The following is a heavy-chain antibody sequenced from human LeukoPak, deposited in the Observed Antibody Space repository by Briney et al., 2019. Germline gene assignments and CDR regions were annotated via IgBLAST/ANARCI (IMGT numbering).Heavy chain of an antibody. J-gene: IGHJ4*02. CDR1: GYTFTSYG. D-gene: IGHD1-7*01. V-gene: IGHV1-18*01. Sequence: ASVKVSCKASGYTFTSYGISWVRQAPGQGLEWMGWISTGNGNTNYGQKFQGRVTMTTDTSTGTAYMELRSLRSDDTAMYYCARANNWNYALGYWGQGTLVTVSS. CDR2: ISTGNGNT. CDR3: ARANNWNYALGY.